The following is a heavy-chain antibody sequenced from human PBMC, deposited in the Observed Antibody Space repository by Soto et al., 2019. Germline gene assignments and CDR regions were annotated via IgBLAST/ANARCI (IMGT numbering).Heavy chain of an antibody. V-gene: IGHV1-24*01. CDR1: GYTLAELS. J-gene: IGHJ4*02. D-gene: IGHD3-22*01. CDR2: FDPEDGET. Sequence: ASVKVSCKVSGYTLAELSMHWVRQAPGKGLEWMGGFDPEDGETVYAQKFQDRVTMTEDTSTDTAYMELRSLTSEDTAVYFCASPTVASHSSGSSLFDFWGEGTLVTVTS. CDR3: ASPTVASHSSGSSLFDF.